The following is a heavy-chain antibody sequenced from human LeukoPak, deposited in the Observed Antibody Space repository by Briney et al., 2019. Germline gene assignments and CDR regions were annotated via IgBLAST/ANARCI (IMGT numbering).Heavy chain of an antibody. CDR2: IRYDGSNK. CDR1: GFTFSSYS. V-gene: IGHV3-30*02. CDR3: AKEPLKRVKYCDY. J-gene: IGHJ4*02. Sequence: GGSLRLSCAASGFTFSSYSMHWVRQAPGKGLEWVAFIRYDGSNKYYADSVKGRFTISRDNSKNTLYLQMNSLRAEDTAVYYCAKEPLKRVKYCDYWGEGTLVAVAS. D-gene: IGHD3-22*01.